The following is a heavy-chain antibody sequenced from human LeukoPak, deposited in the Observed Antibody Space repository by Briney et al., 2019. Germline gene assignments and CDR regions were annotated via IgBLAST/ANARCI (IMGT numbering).Heavy chain of an antibody. CDR2: IIPIFGTA. Sequence: ASVKVSCKASGGTFSSYAISWVRQAPGQGLEWMGRIIPIFGTANYAQKFQGRVTVTTDESTSTAYMELSSLRSEDTAVYYCARVGRTGEFYGVIDIWGQGTMVTVSS. CDR3: ARVGRTGEFYGVIDI. CDR1: GGTFSSYA. J-gene: IGHJ3*02. V-gene: IGHV1-69*05. D-gene: IGHD7-27*01.